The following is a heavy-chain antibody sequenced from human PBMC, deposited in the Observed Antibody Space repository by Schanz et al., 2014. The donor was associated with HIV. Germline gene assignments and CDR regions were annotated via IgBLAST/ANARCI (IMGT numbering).Heavy chain of an antibody. CDR3: ARGLPADY. J-gene: IGHJ4*02. CDR2: ISGSGGST. V-gene: IGHV3-23*04. Sequence: VQLVESGGGVVQPGRSLRLSCAGSGFTFSSRAMSWVRQAPGKGLEWVSTISGSGGSTYYADSVKGRFTISRDNSKNTLYLQMNSLRAEDTAVYYCARGLPADYWGQGTLVTVSS. CDR1: GFTFSSRA. D-gene: IGHD5-18*01.